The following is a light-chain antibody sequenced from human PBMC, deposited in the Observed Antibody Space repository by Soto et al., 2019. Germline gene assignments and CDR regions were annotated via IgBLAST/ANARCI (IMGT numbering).Light chain of an antibody. Sequence: EVVLTQSPGTLSLSPGERATLSCRASQTVSGSYLAWYQQKPGQAPRLLIYGASSRATGIPDRFSGSGSGTDFTLTINRLEPEDFAVYYWQQFGSSSWTFGQGTKVEIK. CDR2: GAS. CDR3: QQFGSSSWT. J-gene: IGKJ1*01. V-gene: IGKV3-20*01. CDR1: QTVSGSY.